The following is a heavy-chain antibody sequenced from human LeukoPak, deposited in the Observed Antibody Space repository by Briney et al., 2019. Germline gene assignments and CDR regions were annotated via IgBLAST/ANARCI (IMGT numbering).Heavy chain of an antibody. V-gene: IGHV3-23*01. Sequence: GGSLRLSCAASGFTFSSYAMSWVRQAPGKGLEWVSAISGSGGSTYYADSVKGRFTISRDNSKNTVYLQMNSLRAEDTAVYYCAKKKETYYDFWSGYCGDYWGQGTLVTVSS. CDR1: GFTFSSYA. CDR3: AKKKETYYDFWSGYCGDY. D-gene: IGHD3-3*01. CDR2: ISGSGGST. J-gene: IGHJ4*02.